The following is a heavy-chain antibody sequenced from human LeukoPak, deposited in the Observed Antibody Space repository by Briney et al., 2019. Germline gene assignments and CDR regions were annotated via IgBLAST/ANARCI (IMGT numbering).Heavy chain of an antibody. V-gene: IGHV3-23*01. CDR1: GFTFSSYT. D-gene: IGHD6-13*01. CDR3: ARGVIAAAGFFDF. Sequence: PGGSLRLSCAASGFTFSSYTMSWVRQTPGKGLGWVSAISGSGDSTYYADSVKGRFTISRDNSKNTLFLQKNSLRAEDTAVYYCARGVIAAAGFFDFWGQGALVTVSS. J-gene: IGHJ4*02. CDR2: ISGSGDST.